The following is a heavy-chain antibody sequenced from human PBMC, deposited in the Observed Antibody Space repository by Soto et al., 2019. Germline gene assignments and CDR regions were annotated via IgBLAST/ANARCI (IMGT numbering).Heavy chain of an antibody. CDR2: NGTAGDT. D-gene: IGHD6-6*01. J-gene: IGHJ4*02. CDR3: ARVRSSPSGWVYFDY. CDR1: GFTFSSYD. V-gene: IGHV3-13*01. Sequence: EVQLVESGGGLVQPGGSLRLSCAASGFTFSSYDMHWVRQATGKGLELVSANGTAGDTYYPGSVKGRFTISRENAKNSLYLQMNSLRAGDTAVYYGARVRSSPSGWVYFDYWGQGPLVTVSS.